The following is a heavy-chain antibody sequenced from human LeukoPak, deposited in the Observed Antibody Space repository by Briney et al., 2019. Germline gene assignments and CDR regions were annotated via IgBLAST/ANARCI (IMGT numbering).Heavy chain of an antibody. Sequence: GESLKISCKGSGYSFIRYWIGWVRQMPGKDLEWMGIIYPGDSDTRYSPSFQGQVTISADKSISTAYLQWSSLKASDTAMYYCARHVLVPATNDYSYYMDVWGKGTTVTVSS. V-gene: IGHV5-51*01. J-gene: IGHJ6*03. CDR2: IYPGDSDT. D-gene: IGHD2-2*01. CDR1: GYSFIRYW. CDR3: ARHVLVPATNDYSYYMDV.